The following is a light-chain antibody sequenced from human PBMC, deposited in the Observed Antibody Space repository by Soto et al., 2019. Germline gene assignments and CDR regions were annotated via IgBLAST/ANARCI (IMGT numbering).Light chain of an antibody. J-gene: IGLJ3*02. CDR3: SSYTISSIWV. V-gene: IGLV2-14*01. Sequence: QSVLTQPASVSGSPGQSITISCTGTSNDVGIYNYVSWYQQHPGKAPKLIIYEVTNRPSGVSDRFSGSKSDNTASLTISGLQAEDEADYYCSSYTISSIWVFGGGTKVTVL. CDR2: EVT. CDR1: SNDVGIYNY.